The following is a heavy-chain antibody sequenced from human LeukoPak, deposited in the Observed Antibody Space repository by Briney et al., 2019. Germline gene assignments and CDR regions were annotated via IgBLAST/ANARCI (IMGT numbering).Heavy chain of an antibody. Sequence: ASVKVSCKASGYTFSSYAISWVRQAPGQGLEWMGWISPYNGNTNSAQRFQGRVTMTTDTSTSAAYMELTSLRSDDTAVYYCARDNTWYFDLWGRGTLDTVSS. V-gene: IGHV1-18*01. D-gene: IGHD2/OR15-2a*01. CDR2: ISPYNGNT. CDR3: ARDNTWYFDL. J-gene: IGHJ2*01. CDR1: GYTFSSYA.